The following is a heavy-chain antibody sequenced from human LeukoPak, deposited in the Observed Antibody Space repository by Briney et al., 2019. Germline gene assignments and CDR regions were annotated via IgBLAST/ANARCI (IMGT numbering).Heavy chain of an antibody. D-gene: IGHD1-1*01. CDR2: IDPKDGET. CDR1: GYTFIDYY. CDR3: ATLRNTTTTIDH. V-gene: IGHV1-69-2*01. Sequence: ASAKVSCKVSGYTFIDYYIHWMQHTPEKTLQWMGRIDPKDGETTYAKAFQGRVTMTADRSTDTAYMELTSLTSGDTAVYYCATLRNTTTTIDHWGQGTLISVST. J-gene: IGHJ4*02.